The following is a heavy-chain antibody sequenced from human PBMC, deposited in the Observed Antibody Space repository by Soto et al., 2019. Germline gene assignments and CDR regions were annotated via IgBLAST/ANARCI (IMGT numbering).Heavy chain of an antibody. J-gene: IGHJ3*02. D-gene: IGHD2-21*02. V-gene: IGHV4-4*07. CDR1: GRSISSYF. Sequence: AETLSLTCTVSGRSISSYFRSWIRQPAGKGLEWIGRIYTSGSTNYIPSLKSRVTMSVDTSKNQFSLKRSSVTAADKAVYSCARESTVVTRRTFDIWGQGTMVTVSS. CDR3: ARESTVVTRRTFDI. CDR2: IYTSGST.